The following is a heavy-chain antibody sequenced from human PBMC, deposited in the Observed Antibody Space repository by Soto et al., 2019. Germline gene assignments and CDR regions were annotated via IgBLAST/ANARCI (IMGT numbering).Heavy chain of an antibody. J-gene: IGHJ4*02. CDR3: AKGLSGWYLTPADY. CDR1: GFTFSRYA. Sequence: GGSLRLSCAASGFTFSRYAMIWVRQAPEKGLEWVSVISDSGGTTYYADSVKGRFTISRDSSKNTLYLQMNSLRAEDTAVYYCAKGLSGWYLTPADYWGQGTLVTVSS. V-gene: IGHV3-23*01. CDR2: ISDSGGTT. D-gene: IGHD6-19*01.